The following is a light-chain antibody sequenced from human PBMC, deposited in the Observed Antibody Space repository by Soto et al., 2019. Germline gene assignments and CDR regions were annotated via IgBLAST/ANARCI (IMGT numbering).Light chain of an antibody. V-gene: IGKV3-20*01. CDR3: QHFGGTTFT. J-gene: IGKJ5*01. Sequence: EIVLTQSPGTLSLSPGEGATLSCRASQSVSSSYIAWYQRRPGQTPSLLIYGASTRATGIPDRFSGSGSGTHFTHTISRLEPGDFAVYYCQHFGGTTFTFGQGTRLEIK. CDR2: GAS. CDR1: QSVSSSY.